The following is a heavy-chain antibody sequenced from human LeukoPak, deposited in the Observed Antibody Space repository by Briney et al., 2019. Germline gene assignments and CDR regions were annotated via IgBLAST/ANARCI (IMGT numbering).Heavy chain of an antibody. Sequence: GGSLRLSCAASGFTFSSYAMSWVRQAPGKGLEWVSAISGSGGSTYYADSVKGRFTISRDNVKNTLFVQMNSLRVEDTAVYYCARDRGSRGYSGYDLTYYFDYWGQGTLVTVSS. V-gene: IGHV3-23*01. CDR1: GFTFSSYA. CDR2: ISGSGGST. CDR3: ARDRGSRGYSGYDLTYYFDY. J-gene: IGHJ4*02. D-gene: IGHD5-12*01.